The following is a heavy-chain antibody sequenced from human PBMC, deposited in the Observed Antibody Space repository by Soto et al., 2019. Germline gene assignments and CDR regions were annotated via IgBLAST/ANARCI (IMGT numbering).Heavy chain of an antibody. CDR2: ISAYNGNT. D-gene: IGHD3-22*01. V-gene: IGHV1-18*01. CDR1: GYTFTSYG. J-gene: IGHJ5*02. CDR3: ARLGDYYDSSGNNWFDP. Sequence: GASVKVSCKASGYTFTSYGISWVRQAPGQGLEWMGWISAYNGNTNYAQKLQGRVTMTTDTSTSTAYMELRSLRSDDTAVYYCARLGDYYDSSGNNWFDPWGQGTLVTVS.